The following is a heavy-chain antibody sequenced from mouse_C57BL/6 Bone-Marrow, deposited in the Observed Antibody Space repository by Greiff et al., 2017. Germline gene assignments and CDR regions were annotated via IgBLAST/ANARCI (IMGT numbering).Heavy chain of an antibody. V-gene: IGHV1-4*01. CDR3: ARSETAQALDY. CDR2: INPSSGYT. J-gene: IGHJ2*01. CDR1: GYTFTSYT. Sequence: QVHVKQSGAELARPGASVKMSCKASGYTFTSYTMHWVKQRPGQGLEWIGYINPSSGYTKYNQKFKDKATLTADKSSSTAYMQLSSLTSEASAVYYCARSETAQALDYWGQGTTLTGSS. D-gene: IGHD3-2*02.